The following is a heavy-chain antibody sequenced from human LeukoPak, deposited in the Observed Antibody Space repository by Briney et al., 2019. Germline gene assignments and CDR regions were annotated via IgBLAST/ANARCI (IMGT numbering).Heavy chain of an antibody. J-gene: IGHJ4*02. D-gene: IGHD2-21*02. CDR3: ARDPRRHIVVVTATYFDY. V-gene: IGHV3-30*04. CDR2: ISYDGSNK. Sequence: GGSLRLSCAASGFTFSSYAMHWVRQAPGKGLEWEAVISYDGSNKCYADSVKGRFTISRDNSKNTLYLQMNSLRAEDTAVYYCARDPRRHIVVVTATYFDYWGQGTLVTVSS. CDR1: GFTFSSYA.